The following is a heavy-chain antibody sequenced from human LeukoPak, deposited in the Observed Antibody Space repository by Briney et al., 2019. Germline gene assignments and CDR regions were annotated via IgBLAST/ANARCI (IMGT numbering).Heavy chain of an antibody. V-gene: IGHV4-61*01. J-gene: IGHJ1*01. D-gene: IGHD4-17*01. CDR1: GGSVSSGPYY. Sequence: PSETLSLTCTVSGGSVSSGPYYWSWLRQPPGKGLEWIGYIYHSGNTNYNPSLKSRVTMSVDGPKNQFSLKLSSVTAADTAVYYCARDGGSYSDIAEYFQHWGQGALVSVSS. CDR3: ARDGGSYSDIAEYFQH. CDR2: IYHSGNT.